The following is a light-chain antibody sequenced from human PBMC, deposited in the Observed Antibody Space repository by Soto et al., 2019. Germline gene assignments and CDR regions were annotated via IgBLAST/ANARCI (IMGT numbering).Light chain of an antibody. J-gene: IGLJ2*01. CDR1: SSNIGSNT. CDR2: SNN. V-gene: IGLV1-44*01. Sequence: QSVLTRPPSASGTPGQRVTISCSGSSSNIGSNTVNWYQQLPGTAPKLLIYSNNQRPSGVPDRFSGSKSGTSASLAISGLQSEDEADYYCAAWDDSLNALFGGGTKLTVL. CDR3: AAWDDSLNAL.